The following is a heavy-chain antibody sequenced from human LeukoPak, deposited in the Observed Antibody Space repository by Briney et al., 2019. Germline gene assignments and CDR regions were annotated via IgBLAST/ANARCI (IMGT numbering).Heavy chain of an antibody. Sequence: SQTLSLTSAIPGVGASSKSAACKWIRQSPSRGLEWLGRTFYGSKWYNDYAVSVNSRITINPDTSKNQFSLQLNSVTPEDTAVYYCATGGSSSTREHSRDYCYGRELWGQRTTVTVSS. CDR2: TFYGSKWYN. CDR3: ATGGSSSTREHSRDYCYGREL. V-gene: IGHV6-1*01. J-gene: IGHJ6*01. CDR1: GVGASSKSAA. D-gene: IGHD6-13*01.